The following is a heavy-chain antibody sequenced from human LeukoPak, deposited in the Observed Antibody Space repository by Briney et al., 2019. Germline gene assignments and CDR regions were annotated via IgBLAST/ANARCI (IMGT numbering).Heavy chain of an antibody. D-gene: IGHD3-10*01. CDR1: GFTFSSYA. J-gene: IGHJ4*02. V-gene: IGHV3-23*01. CDR3: AKAGTYMVRGVIMDY. Sequence: GGSLRLSCAASGFTFSSYAMSWVRQAPGKGLEWVLAISGSGGSTYYADSVKGRFTISRDNSKNTLYLQMNSLRAEDTAVYYCAKAGTYMVRGVIMDYWGQGTLVTVSS. CDR2: ISGSGGST.